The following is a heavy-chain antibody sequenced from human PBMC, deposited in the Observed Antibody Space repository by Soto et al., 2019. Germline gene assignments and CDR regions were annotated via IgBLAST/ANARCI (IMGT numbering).Heavy chain of an antibody. V-gene: IGHV1-69*13. J-gene: IGHJ6*02. CDR2: IIPIFGTA. D-gene: IGHD2-15*01. Sequence: GASVKVSCKAPGGTFSSYAISWVRQAPGQGLEWMGGIIPIFGTAKYAQKFQGRVTITADESMSTGYMELSSLRSEDTAVYYCARSQGGSSSLDIYYYYYYGMDVWGQGTTVTVSS. CDR1: GGTFSSYA. CDR3: ARSQGGSSSLDIYYYYYYGMDV.